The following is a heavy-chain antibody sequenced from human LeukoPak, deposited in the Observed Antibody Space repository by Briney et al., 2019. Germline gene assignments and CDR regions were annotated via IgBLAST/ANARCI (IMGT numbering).Heavy chain of an antibody. CDR1: GFTVSSNY. CDR2: IYSGGST. J-gene: IGHJ4*02. Sequence: GGSLRLSCAASGFTVSSNYMSWVRQAPGKGLEWVSVIYSGGSTYYADSVKGRFTISRDNSKNTLYLQMNSLRAEDTAVYYCAKDARRTSGWYFFDYWGQGTLVTVSS. CDR3: AKDARRTSGWYFFDY. V-gene: IGHV3-66*01. D-gene: IGHD6-19*01.